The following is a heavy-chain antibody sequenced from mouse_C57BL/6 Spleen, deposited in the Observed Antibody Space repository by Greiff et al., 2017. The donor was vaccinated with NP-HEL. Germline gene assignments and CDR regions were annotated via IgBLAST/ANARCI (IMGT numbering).Heavy chain of an antibody. CDR3: ARRGPYGSSYEDAMDY. V-gene: IGHV1-4*01. Sequence: VQLQQSGAELARPGASVKMSCKASGYTFTSYTMHWVKQRPGQGLEWIGYINPSSGYTKYNQKFKDKATLTADKSSSTAYMQLSSLTYEDSAVYYCARRGPYGSSYEDAMDYWGQGTSVTVSS. D-gene: IGHD1-1*01. CDR2: INPSSGYT. J-gene: IGHJ4*01. CDR1: GYTFTSYT.